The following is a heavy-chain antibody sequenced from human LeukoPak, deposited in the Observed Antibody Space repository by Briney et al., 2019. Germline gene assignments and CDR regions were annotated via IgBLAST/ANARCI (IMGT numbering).Heavy chain of an antibody. V-gene: IGHV4-39*01. CDR1: GGSISSGSNY. D-gene: IGHD3-10*01. CDR3: VRHISVVRGETFDS. Sequence: SETLSLTCTVSGGSISSGSNYWGWIRQPPGKGLEWIGSIYYSGSTYYNPSLKSRVTISVDTSKNQFSLKLSSVTAADTAVYYCVRHISVVRGETFDSWGQGSLVTVSS. J-gene: IGHJ4*02. CDR2: IYYSGST.